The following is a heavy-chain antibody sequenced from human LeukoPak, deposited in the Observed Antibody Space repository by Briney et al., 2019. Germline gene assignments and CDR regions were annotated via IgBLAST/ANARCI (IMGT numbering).Heavy chain of an antibody. V-gene: IGHV4-39*01. CDR2: IYYSGST. J-gene: IGHJ4*02. CDR3: ARHGGPGGDYYDSRYLQHFDY. Sequence: SETLSLTCAVSGGSISSSNWWSWVRQPPGKGLEWIGSIYYSGSTCYNPSLKSRVTISVDTSKNQFSLKLSSVTAADTAVYYCARHGGPGGDYYDSRYLQHFDYWGQGTLVTVSS. CDR1: GGSISSSNW. D-gene: IGHD3-22*01.